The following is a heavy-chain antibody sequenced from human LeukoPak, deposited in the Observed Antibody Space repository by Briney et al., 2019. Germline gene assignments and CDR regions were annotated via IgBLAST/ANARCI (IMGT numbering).Heavy chain of an antibody. CDR1: GFTFDEYT. D-gene: IGHD6-19*01. J-gene: IGHJ4*02. Sequence: GGSLRLSCAASGFTFDEYTMHWVRQVPGKGLEWVSVIGWDSESKYYLESVKGRFTISRDNSKNSLYLQMNSLRTEDTAFYHCAKDRSRSYSSFDAWGQGTLVAVSS. CDR2: IGWDSESK. CDR3: AKDRSRSYSSFDA. V-gene: IGHV3-43*01.